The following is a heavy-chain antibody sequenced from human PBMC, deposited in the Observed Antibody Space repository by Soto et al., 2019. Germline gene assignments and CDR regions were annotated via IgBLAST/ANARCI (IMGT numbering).Heavy chain of an antibody. D-gene: IGHD3-16*01. CDR3: AREGGESSDGLYYFDS. Sequence: QVQLQESGPGLVKPSQTLSLTCTVSGGSTSSDNYWSWIRQPPGKGLEWIGHIYYSGNTDYNPSLKSRLAISRDTSKNQFSLKLGSVTAADTAVYFCAREGGESSDGLYYFDSWGQGSLVTVSS. V-gene: IGHV4-30-4*01. CDR1: GGSTSSDNY. J-gene: IGHJ4*02. CDR2: IYYSGNT.